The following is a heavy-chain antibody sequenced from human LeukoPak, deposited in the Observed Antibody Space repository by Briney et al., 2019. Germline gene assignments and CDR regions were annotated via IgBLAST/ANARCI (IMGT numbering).Heavy chain of an antibody. CDR3: AREGWDGSGSLDY. CDR2: ISYDGSNK. J-gene: IGHJ4*02. V-gene: IGHV3-30-3*01. CDR1: GLTFSRYT. Sequence: GGSLRLSYAGSGLTFSRYTMHWVRQAPGKGLEWVAIISYDGSNKHYADSVKGRFTISRDNSKNTLSLQMNSLRAEDTAVYYCAREGWDGSGSLDYWGQGTLVTVSS. D-gene: IGHD3-10*01.